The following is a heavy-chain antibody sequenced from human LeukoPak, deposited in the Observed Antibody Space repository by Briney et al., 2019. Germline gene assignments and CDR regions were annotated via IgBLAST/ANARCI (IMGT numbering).Heavy chain of an antibody. CDR3: AKDGPTAIPSWFDP. Sequence: GGSLRLSCAASGFNFTNYAMNWVGQAPGRGGEWVGLISSSGGSTCYAGSVKGWITISRDNSKSTPYLQMNSLRAEDTAIYYCAKDGPTAIPSWFDPWGQGTLVTVSS. D-gene: IGHD2-21*02. V-gene: IGHV3-23*01. CDR2: ISSSGGST. J-gene: IGHJ5*02. CDR1: GFNFTNYA.